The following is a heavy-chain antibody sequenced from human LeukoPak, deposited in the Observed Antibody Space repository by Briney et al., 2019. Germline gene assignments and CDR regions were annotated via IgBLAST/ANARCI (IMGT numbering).Heavy chain of an antibody. CDR1: GGSISSSSYY. Sequence: SETLSLTCTVSGGSISSSSYYWGWIRQPPGKGLEWIGYIYYSGSTNYNPSLKSRVTISVDTSKNQFSLKLSSVTAADTAVYYCARDRAGFVFDPWGQGTLVTVSS. J-gene: IGHJ5*02. CDR2: IYYSGST. V-gene: IGHV4-61*01. D-gene: IGHD6-19*01. CDR3: ARDRAGFVFDP.